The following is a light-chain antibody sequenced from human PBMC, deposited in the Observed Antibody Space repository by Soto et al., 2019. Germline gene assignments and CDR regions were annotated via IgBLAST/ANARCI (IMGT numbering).Light chain of an antibody. V-gene: IGKV1-27*01. J-gene: IGKJ1*01. CDR3: QKYNSAPWT. CDR2: AAS. Sequence: EIQMPHSPTSQSTSVGARATITGRASQGISNYLAWYQHKPGKVPKLLIYAASTLQSGVPSRFSGSGSGTDFTLTISSLQPEDVATYYCQKYNSAPWTFGQGAKVDIK. CDR1: QGISNY.